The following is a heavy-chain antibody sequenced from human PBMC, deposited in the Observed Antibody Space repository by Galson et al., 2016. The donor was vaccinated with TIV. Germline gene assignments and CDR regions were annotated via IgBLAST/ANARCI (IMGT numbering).Heavy chain of an antibody. Sequence: CAISGDSVSRDSAAWNWIRQSPSRGLEWLGRTYYRSKWYNDYAVAVKSRITITPDTSKNQFSLQLTSVTPEDTAVYYCARATPSVFGVVMTLDYWGQGTLVTVSS. V-gene: IGHV6-1*01. CDR1: GDSVSRDSAA. CDR2: TYYRSKWYN. D-gene: IGHD3-3*01. J-gene: IGHJ4*02. CDR3: ARATPSVFGVVMTLDY.